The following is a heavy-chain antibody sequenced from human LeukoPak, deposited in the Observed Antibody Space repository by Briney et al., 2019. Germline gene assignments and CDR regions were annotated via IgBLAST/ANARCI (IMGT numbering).Heavy chain of an antibody. CDR3: ARHAGDFWRDPLNSPRHFDY. CDR2: IYYSGST. D-gene: IGHD3-3*01. V-gene: IGHV4-39*01. Sequence: PSETLSLTCTVSGGSISSSSYYWGWIRQPPGKGLEWIGSIYYSGSTYYNPSLKSRVTISVDTSKNQFSLKLSSVTAADTAVYYCARHAGDFWRDPLNSPRHFDYWGQGTLVTVSS. J-gene: IGHJ4*02. CDR1: GGSISSSSYY.